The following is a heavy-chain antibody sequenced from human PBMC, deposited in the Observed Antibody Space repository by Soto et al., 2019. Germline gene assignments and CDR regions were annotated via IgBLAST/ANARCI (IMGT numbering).Heavy chain of an antibody. J-gene: IGHJ4*02. CDR1: GFTFSSYA. Sequence: QVQLVESGGGVVQPGRSLRLSCAASGFTFSSYAMHWVRQAPGKGLEWVAVISYDGSNKYYADSVKGRFTISRDNSKNTLYLQMNSLRAEDTAVYYCASGVHKSDYYFDYWGQGTLVTVSS. CDR3: ASGVHKSDYYFDY. V-gene: IGHV3-30-3*01. CDR2: ISYDGSNK. D-gene: IGHD2-21*02.